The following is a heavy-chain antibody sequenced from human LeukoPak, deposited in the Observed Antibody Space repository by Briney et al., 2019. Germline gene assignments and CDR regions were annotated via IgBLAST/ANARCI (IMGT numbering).Heavy chain of an antibody. CDR1: GFRFSDYW. CDR2: IKQDGSEK. V-gene: IGHV3-7*01. Sequence: GSLRLSCAASGFRFSDYWMAWVRQAPGKGLDWVANIKQDGSEKSYADSVKGRFTISRDNAMESLYLQMNSPRVEDTAVYYCARGQYCSSTSCWRFDYWGQGAQVTVSS. J-gene: IGHJ4*02. CDR3: ARGQYCSSTSCWRFDY. D-gene: IGHD2-2*01.